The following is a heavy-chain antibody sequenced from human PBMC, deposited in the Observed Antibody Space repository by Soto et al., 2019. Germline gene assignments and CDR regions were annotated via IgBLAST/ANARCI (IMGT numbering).Heavy chain of an antibody. D-gene: IGHD3-22*01. V-gene: IGHV3-30*18. CDR2: ISYDGSTK. Sequence: PVGSLRLSCAASGFTFSSYGMHWVRQAPGKGLEWVAVISYDGSTKYYADSVKGRFTISRDNSKNTLYLQMNSLRAEDTAVYYCANTSVYGGYDPATLWYFDYWGQGTLVTVSS. J-gene: IGHJ4*02. CDR1: GFTFSSYG. CDR3: ANTSVYGGYDPATLWYFDY.